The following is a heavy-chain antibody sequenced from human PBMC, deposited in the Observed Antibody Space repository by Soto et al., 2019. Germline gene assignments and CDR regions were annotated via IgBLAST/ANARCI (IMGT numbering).Heavy chain of an antibody. D-gene: IGHD3-9*01. CDR1: GGSISSGDYY. CDR2: IYYSGST. V-gene: IGHV4-30-4*01. J-gene: IGHJ6*02. CDR3: ARVYWNRASYDILTGYYGMDV. Sequence: PSETLSLTCTVSGGSISSGDYYWSWIRQPPGKGLEWIGYIYYSGSTYYNPSLKSRVTISVDTSKNQFSLKLSSVTAADTAVYYCARVYWNRASYDILTGYYGMDVWGQGTTVTVSS.